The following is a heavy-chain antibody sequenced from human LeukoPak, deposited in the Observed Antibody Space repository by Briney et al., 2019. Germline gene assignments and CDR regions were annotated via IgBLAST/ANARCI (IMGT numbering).Heavy chain of an antibody. D-gene: IGHD3-10*01. Sequence: GGSLRLSCAASGFTVSSNYMSWVRQAPGKGLEWVSVIYSGGSTYYADSVKGRFTTSRDNSKNTLYLQMNSLRAEDTAVYYCAVWFGELYSNDYWGQGTLVTVSS. CDR1: GFTVSSNY. CDR3: AVWFGELYSNDY. CDR2: IYSGGST. V-gene: IGHV3-66*01. J-gene: IGHJ4*02.